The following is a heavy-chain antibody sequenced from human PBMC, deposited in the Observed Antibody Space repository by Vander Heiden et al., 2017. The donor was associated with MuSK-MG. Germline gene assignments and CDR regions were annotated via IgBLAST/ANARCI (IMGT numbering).Heavy chain of an antibody. V-gene: IGHV4-59*01. D-gene: IGHD3-22*01. Sequence: PGLVKPSETLSLTCTVSGGSISRYYWSWIRQPPGKGLEWIGYIYYSGSTNYNPSLKRRVTISVDTSKNQFSLKLRSVTAAETAVYYCARIPSPYYFDSSAYYYFDYWGQGTLVTVSS. CDR3: ARIPSPYYFDSSAYYYFDY. CDR2: IYYSGST. J-gene: IGHJ4*02. CDR1: GGSISRYY.